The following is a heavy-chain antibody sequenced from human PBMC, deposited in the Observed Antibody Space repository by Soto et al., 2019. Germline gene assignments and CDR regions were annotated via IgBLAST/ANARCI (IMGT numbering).Heavy chain of an antibody. V-gene: IGHV1-24*01. CDR3: ATDTYYDFWSGPGV. Sequence: ASVKVSCKVSGYTLTELSMHWVRQAPGKGLGWKGGFDPEDGETIYAQKFQGRVTMTEDTSTDTAYMELSSLRSEDTAVYYCATDTYYDFWSGPGVWGQGTTVTVSS. CDR2: FDPEDGET. D-gene: IGHD3-3*01. CDR1: GYTLTELS. J-gene: IGHJ6*02.